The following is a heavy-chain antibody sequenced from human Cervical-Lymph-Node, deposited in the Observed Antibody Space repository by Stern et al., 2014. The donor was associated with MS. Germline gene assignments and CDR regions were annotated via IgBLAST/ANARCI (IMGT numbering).Heavy chain of an antibody. V-gene: IGHV1-2*02. CDR2: IILNAGGT. J-gene: IGHJ4*02. CDR1: GYTFTAKY. Sequence: VQLVQSGAEVKKPGASVKVSCKTSGYTFTAKYLHWIRQAPGQGLEWMGWIILNAGGTRYETNFQGRVTMTSDRSITTAYMELNGLRSDDTAVFFCARDSGRSGWYDDFDYWGQGTLVVVSP. CDR3: ARDSGRSGWYDDFDY. D-gene: IGHD6-19*01.